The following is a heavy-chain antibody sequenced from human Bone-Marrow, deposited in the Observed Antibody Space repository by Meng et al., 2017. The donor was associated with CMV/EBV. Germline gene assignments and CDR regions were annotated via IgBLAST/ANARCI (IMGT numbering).Heavy chain of an antibody. D-gene: IGHD3-22*01. Sequence: GESLKIYCAASGFTFSRSWMNWVRQAPGKGLEWVSSISSSSSYIYYADSVKGRFAISRDNAKNSLYLQMNSLRAEDTAVYYCARGPRSGAVIDCFDYWGQGTLVTVSS. V-gene: IGHV3-21*01. J-gene: IGHJ4*02. CDR1: GFTFSRSW. CDR2: ISSSSSYI. CDR3: ARGPRSGAVIDCFDY.